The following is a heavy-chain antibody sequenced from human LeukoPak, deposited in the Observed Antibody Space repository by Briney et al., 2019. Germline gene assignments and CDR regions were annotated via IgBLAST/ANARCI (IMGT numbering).Heavy chain of an antibody. CDR1: GFTFSYYQ. V-gene: IGHV3-48*03. D-gene: IGHD2-15*01. Sequence: GGSLRLSCAASGFTFSYYQMNWVRQAPGKGLEWISYISGSGSTTSFADSVRGRFTISRDNAKNSMFLQMNSPRAEDTAVYYCARGYCSGGSCHFDSWGQGTLVTVSS. J-gene: IGHJ4*02. CDR2: ISGSGSTT. CDR3: ARGYCSGGSCHFDS.